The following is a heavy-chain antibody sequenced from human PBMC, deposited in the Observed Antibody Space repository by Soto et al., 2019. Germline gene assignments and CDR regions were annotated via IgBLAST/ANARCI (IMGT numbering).Heavy chain of an antibody. CDR2: MNPNSGNT. D-gene: IGHD2-8*01. CDR3: AKNGQPPYYYYGMDV. J-gene: IGHJ6*02. Sequence: ASVKVSCKASGYTFTSYDINWVRQATGQGLEWMGWMNPNSGNTGYAQKFQGRVTMTRNTSISTAYMELRSLTSDDTAIYYCAKNGQPPYYYYGMDVWGQGTTVTVSS. CDR1: GYTFTSYD. V-gene: IGHV1-8*01.